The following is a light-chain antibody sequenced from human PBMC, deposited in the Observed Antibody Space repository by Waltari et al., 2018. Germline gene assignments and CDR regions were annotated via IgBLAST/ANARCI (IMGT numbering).Light chain of an antibody. CDR2: LGS. Sequence: EIVMTQSPLSLSVTPWEPASISCRSSQSLRHLNGYNYLDWYLQKPGQSPKLLLYLGSSRASGVPGRFTGSGSGTDFTLLISRVEADDVGVYYCMQARQTPFTFGQGTKLE. J-gene: IGKJ2*01. CDR1: QSLRHLNGYNY. CDR3: MQARQTPFT. V-gene: IGKV2-28*01.